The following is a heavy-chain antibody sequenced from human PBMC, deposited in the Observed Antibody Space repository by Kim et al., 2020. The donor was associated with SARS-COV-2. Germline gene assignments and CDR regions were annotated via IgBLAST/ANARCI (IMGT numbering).Heavy chain of an antibody. CDR2: ISSSGSTI. Sequence: GGSLRLSCAASGFTFSSYEMNWVRQAPGKGLEWVSYISSSGSTIYYADSVKGRFTISRDNAKNSLYLQMNSLRAEDTAVYYCARDGAGTYYYEVGMDVWGQGTTVTVSS. J-gene: IGHJ6*02. V-gene: IGHV3-48*03. CDR3: ARDGAGTYYYEVGMDV. D-gene: IGHD3-22*01. CDR1: GFTFSSYE.